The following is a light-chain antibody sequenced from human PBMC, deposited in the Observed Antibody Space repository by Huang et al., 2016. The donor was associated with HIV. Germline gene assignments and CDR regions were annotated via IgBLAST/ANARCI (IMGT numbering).Light chain of an antibody. Sequence: IVLTQSPATLSVSPGERATLSCRASQSLRHNLAWYQQRHGQAPRLLIYGASNSAACVPAMFSGSGSDTEFTLTLSSLQSGDFAIYYCHPYNDWPPEWSFAQGTRVDI. CDR2: GAS. CDR1: QSLRHN. CDR3: HPYNDWPPEWS. V-gene: IGKV3-15*01. J-gene: IGKJ1*01.